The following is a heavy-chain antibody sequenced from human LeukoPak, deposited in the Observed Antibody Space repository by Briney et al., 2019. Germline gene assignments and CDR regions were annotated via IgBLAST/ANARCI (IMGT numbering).Heavy chain of an antibody. V-gene: IGHV3-7*04. J-gene: IGHJ4*02. CDR2: IHPEGNEK. Sequence: GGSLRLSCATSGFTFRNFWMSWVRQAPGRGLEWVANIHPEGNEKYHVDSVKGRFTISRDNAKSSLFLQMNGLRAEDTAVYYCARGDDFSGDHWGQGTLVTVSS. CDR1: GFTFRNFW. D-gene: IGHD1-1*01. CDR3: ARGDDFSGDH.